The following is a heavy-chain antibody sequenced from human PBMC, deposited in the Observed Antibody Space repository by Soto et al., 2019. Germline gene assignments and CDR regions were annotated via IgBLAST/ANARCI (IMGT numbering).Heavy chain of an antibody. D-gene: IGHD3-22*01. CDR3: ARAYYYEVAGWFDP. J-gene: IGHJ5*02. CDR2: IYRSGNT. CDR1: GYSISSGYY. V-gene: IGHV4-38-2*01. Sequence: SETLSLTCAVSGYSISSGYYWGWIRQPPGKGLEWIGSIYRSGNTYYNPSLKSRVTTSVDTSKNQFSLKLSSVTAADTAVYSCARAYYYEVAGWFDPWGPGTLVTVSS.